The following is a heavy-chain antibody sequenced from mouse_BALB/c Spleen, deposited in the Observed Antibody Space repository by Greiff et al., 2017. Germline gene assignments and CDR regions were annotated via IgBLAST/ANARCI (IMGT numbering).Heavy chain of an antibody. Sequence: VQLQQSGAELAKPGASVKMSCKASGYTFTSYWMHWVKQRPGQGLEWIGYINPSTGYTEYNQKFKDKATLTADKSSSTAYMQLSSLTSEDSAVYLCASVYRYWCAYGGQGSGVSVCA. CDR3: ASVYRYWCAY. CDR2: INPSTGYT. V-gene: IGHV1-7*01. J-gene: IGHJ3*01. D-gene: IGHD5-1*01. CDR1: GYTFTSYW.